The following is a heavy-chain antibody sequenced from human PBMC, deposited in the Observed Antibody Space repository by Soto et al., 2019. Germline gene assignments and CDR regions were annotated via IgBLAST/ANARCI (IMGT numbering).Heavy chain of an antibody. CDR3: ARDRCTTVRCYTHDFDV. CDR2: LSVYTGNT. J-gene: IGHJ6*02. CDR1: GYTLASYG. D-gene: IGHD2-8*01. V-gene: IGHV1-18*04. Sequence: VSGKGSCMSSGYTLASYGVSWVCQAQGQGLEWLGWLSVYTGNTKHAQKFQDRVTLTTEASTSTAYMELRSMRSDDTAVYYCARDRCTTVRCYTHDFDVWGQGSTVTVSS.